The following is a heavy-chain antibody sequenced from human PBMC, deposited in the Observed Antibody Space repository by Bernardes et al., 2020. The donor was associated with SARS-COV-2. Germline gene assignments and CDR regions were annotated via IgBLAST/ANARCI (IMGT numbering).Heavy chain of an antibody. J-gene: IGHJ1*01. V-gene: IGHV1-3*01. CDR2: INAGNGNT. CDR1: GYTFTSYA. CDR3: ARAALWFGEFDEYFQH. D-gene: IGHD3-10*01. Sequence: ASVKVSCKASGYTFTSYAMHWVRQAPGQRLEWMGWINAGNGNTKYSQKFQGRVTITRDTSASTAYMELSSLRSEDTAVYYCARAALWFGEFDEYFQHWGQGTLVTVSS.